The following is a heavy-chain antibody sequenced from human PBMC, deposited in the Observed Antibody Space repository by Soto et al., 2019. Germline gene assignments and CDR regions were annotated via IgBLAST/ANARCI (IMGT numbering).Heavy chain of an antibody. V-gene: IGHV1-46*01. CDR1: GYTFTSYY. CDR3: ARGFGCSSTSCRVNHYYYSGMDV. J-gene: IGHJ6*02. Sequence: ASVKVSCKASGYTFTSYYMHWVRQAPGQGLEWMGIINPSGGSTSYAQKFQGRVTMTRDTSTGTVYMELSSLRSEDTAVYYCARGFGCSSTSCRVNHYYYSGMDVWGQGTTVTVS. CDR2: INPSGGST. D-gene: IGHD2-2*01.